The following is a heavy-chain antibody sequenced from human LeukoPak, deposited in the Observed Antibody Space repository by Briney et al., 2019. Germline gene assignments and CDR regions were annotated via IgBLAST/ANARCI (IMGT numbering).Heavy chain of an antibody. J-gene: IGHJ6*03. CDR3: ARDSLPDYDFWGGYYRGYYYYYMDV. V-gene: IGHV1-69*01. CDR1: GGTFSSYA. CDR2: IIPIFGTA. Sequence: ASVKVSCKASGGTFSSYAISWVRQAPGQGLEWMGGIIPIFGTANYAQKFQGRVTITADESTSTAYMELSSLRSEDTAVYYCARDSLPDYDFWGGYYRGYYYYYMDVWGKGTTVTVSS. D-gene: IGHD3-3*01.